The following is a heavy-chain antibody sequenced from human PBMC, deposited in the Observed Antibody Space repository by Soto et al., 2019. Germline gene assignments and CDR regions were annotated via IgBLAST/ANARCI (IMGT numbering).Heavy chain of an antibody. J-gene: IGHJ5*01. CDR2: IYATGDT. V-gene: IGHV4-4*07. Sequence: PSETLSLTCNVSGASLSRYYWSWIRQPPGKVLEWIGRIYATGDTDYNPSLKSRISMSVDMSKKQFSLTLRSVTAADTAIYYCVRDGTKNLRDRFEPWGRGILVT. CDR1: GASLSRYY. D-gene: IGHD1-26*01. CDR3: VRDGTKNLRDRFEP.